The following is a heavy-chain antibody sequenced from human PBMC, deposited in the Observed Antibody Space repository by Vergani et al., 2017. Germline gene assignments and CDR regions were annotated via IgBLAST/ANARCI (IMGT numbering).Heavy chain of an antibody. D-gene: IGHD2-2*02. CDR1: GYTFTSYA. Sequence: QVQLVQSGAEVKKPGASVKVSCKASGYTFTSYAMHWVRQAPGQRLEWMGWSNAGNGNTKYSQEFQGRVTITRDTSASTAYMERRSLRSEDTAVYYCARSNNYCSSTSCYTGNYWGQGTLVTVSS. J-gene: IGHJ4*02. V-gene: IGHV1-3*02. CDR2: SNAGNGNT. CDR3: ARSNNYCSSTSCYTGNY.